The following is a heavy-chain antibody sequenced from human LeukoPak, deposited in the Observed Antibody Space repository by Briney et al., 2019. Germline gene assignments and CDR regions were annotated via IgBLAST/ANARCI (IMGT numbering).Heavy chain of an antibody. J-gene: IGHJ4*02. Sequence: GGSLRLSCAASGFTFSSYDMHWVRQAPGKGLEWVANIKQDGSEKYYVDSVKGRFTISRGNAKNSLYLQMNSLRVADTAVYYCARESFYYDSGRLWGQGTLVTVSS. CDR3: ARESFYYDSGRL. D-gene: IGHD3-10*01. CDR2: IKQDGSEK. CDR1: GFTFSSYD. V-gene: IGHV3-7*01.